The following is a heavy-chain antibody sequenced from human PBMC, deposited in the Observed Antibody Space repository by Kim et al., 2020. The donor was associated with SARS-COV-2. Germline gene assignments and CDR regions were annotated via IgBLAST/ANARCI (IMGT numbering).Heavy chain of an antibody. V-gene: IGHV4-59*01. D-gene: IGHD6-19*01. CDR3: ASRAYRSGGYDP. CDR1: GGSISSYY. J-gene: IGHJ5*02. CDR2: IYYSGST. Sequence: SETLSLTCTVSGGSISSYYWSWIRQPPGKGLEWVGYIYYSGSTNYNPSLKSRVTITVDTYKNQYPLKLSSVPAADTAADYCASRAYRSGGYDPWGQGTLVTVSS.